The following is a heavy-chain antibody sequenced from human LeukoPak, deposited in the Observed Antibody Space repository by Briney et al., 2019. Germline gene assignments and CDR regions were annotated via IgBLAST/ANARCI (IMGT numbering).Heavy chain of an antibody. CDR3: ARDQSGGSPGVY. Sequence: GGSLRLSCAASGFTVSSNYMSWVRQAPGKGLEWVSVIYSGGSTYYADSVKGRFTISRDNSKNTLYLQMNSLRAEDTAVYYCARDQSGGSPGVYWGQGTLVTVSS. CDR2: IYSGGST. CDR1: GFTVSSNY. J-gene: IGHJ4*02. V-gene: IGHV3-66*01. D-gene: IGHD2-15*01.